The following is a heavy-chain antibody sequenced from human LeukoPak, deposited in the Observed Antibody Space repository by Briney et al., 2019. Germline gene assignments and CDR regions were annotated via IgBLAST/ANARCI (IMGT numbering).Heavy chain of an antibody. J-gene: IGHJ4*02. CDR1: GFTFSSYG. D-gene: IGHD3-3*01. CDR2: IRYDGSNK. Sequence: GGTLRLSCAASGFTFSSYGMHWVRQAPGKGLEWVAIIRYDGSNKYYADSVKGRFTISRDNSKNTLYLQMNSLRAEDTAVYYCAKLPAEWLLYQVPDYWGQGTLVTVSS. V-gene: IGHV3-30*02. CDR3: AKLPAEWLLYQVPDY.